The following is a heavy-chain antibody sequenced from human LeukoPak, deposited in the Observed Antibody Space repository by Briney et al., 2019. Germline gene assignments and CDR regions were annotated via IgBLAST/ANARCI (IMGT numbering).Heavy chain of an antibody. Sequence: GASVKVSCKVSGYTLTELSMHWVRQAPGKGLGWMGGFDPEDGETIYAQKFQGRVTMTEDTSTDTAYMELSSLRSEDTVVYYCATVRTYYYDSSGYFYWGQGTLVTVSS. CDR3: ATVRTYYYDSSGYFY. CDR2: FDPEDGET. J-gene: IGHJ4*02. D-gene: IGHD3-22*01. CDR1: GYTLTELS. V-gene: IGHV1-24*01.